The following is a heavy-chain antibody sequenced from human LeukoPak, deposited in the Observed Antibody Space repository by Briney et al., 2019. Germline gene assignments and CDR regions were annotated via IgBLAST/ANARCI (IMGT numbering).Heavy chain of an antibody. D-gene: IGHD1-14*01. V-gene: IGHV4-59*01. J-gene: IGHJ5*02. Sequence: SETLSLTCTVSGASISSYYWTWIRQPPGKGLEWIGYIYYSASTNYNPSLKSRVTISEDTSKNQFSLKLNSVTAADTAVYYCARGTTRGWFDPWGQGTLVTVSS. CDR1: GASISSYY. CDR2: IYYSAST. CDR3: ARGTTRGWFDP.